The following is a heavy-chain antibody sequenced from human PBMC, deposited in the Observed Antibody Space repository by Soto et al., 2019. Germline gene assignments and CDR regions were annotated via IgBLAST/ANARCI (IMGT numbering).Heavy chain of an antibody. D-gene: IGHD2-15*01. CDR2: ISYDGSNK. CDR1: GFTFSSYG. J-gene: IGHJ6*02. V-gene: IGHV3-30*18. CDR3: AKVYSSGGSCPNYYYYYGMDV. Sequence: GGSLRLSCAASGFTFSSYGMHWVRQAPGKGLEWVAVISYDGSNKYYADSVKGRFTISRDNSKNTLYLQMNSLRAEDTAVYYCAKVYSSGGSCPNYYYYYGMDVWGQGTTVTVSS.